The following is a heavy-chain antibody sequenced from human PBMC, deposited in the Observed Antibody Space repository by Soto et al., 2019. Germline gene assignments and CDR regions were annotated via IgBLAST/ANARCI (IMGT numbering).Heavy chain of an antibody. J-gene: IGHJ4*02. V-gene: IGHV3-23*01. Sequence: GGSLRLSCAASGFRFSTYAMAWVRQRPGKGLEWVSGVSGTSGRTNHADSVKGRFTVSRDNSKNTVYLQMNSLGAEDTAVYYCSCLAWFGDPVPPFDCWAQGTAVTFSS. CDR3: SCLAWFGDPVPPFDC. CDR2: VSGTSGRT. CDR1: GFRFSTYA. D-gene: IGHD3-10*01.